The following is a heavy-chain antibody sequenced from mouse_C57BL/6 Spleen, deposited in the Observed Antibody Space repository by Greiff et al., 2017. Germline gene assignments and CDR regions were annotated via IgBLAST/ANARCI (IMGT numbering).Heavy chain of an antibody. J-gene: IGHJ3*01. V-gene: IGHV2-2*01. Sequence: QVQLQQSGPGLVQPSQSLSITCTVSGFSLTSYGVHWVRQSPGQGLEWLGVIWSGGSTDYNAAFISRLSISKDNSTSQVFFKMNSLQADDTAIYYCASLYDGYYWFAYWGQGTLVTVAA. CDR2: IWSGGST. D-gene: IGHD2-3*01. CDR3: ASLYDGYYWFAY. CDR1: GFSLTSYG.